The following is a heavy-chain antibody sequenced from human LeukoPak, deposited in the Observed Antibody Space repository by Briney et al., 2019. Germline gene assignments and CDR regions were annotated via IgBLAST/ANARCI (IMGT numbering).Heavy chain of an antibody. CDR2: INPSGGST. CDR3: ARSERLGELSPLPNY. Sequence: ASVKVSCKASGYTFTSYYKHWVRQAPGQGLEWMGIINPSGGSTSYAQKFQGRVTMTRDTSTSTVYMELSSLRSEDTAVYYCARSERLGELSPLPNYWGQGTLVTVSS. V-gene: IGHV1-46*01. CDR1: GYTFTSYY. D-gene: IGHD3-16*02. J-gene: IGHJ4*02.